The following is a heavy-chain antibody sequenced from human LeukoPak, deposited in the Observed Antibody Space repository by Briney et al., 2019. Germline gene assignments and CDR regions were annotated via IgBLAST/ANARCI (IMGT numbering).Heavy chain of an antibody. J-gene: IGHJ4*02. CDR2: ISAYNGNT. D-gene: IGHD2-15*01. V-gene: IGHV1-18*01. CDR1: GYTFTSYG. CDR3: ARDLIPYCSGGSCSLDY. Sequence: EASVKVSCKASGYTFTSYGISWVRQAPGHGLEWMGWISAYNGNTNYAQKLQGRVTMTTDTSTSTAYMELRSLRSDDTAVYYCARDLIPYCSGGSCSLDYWGQGTLVTVSS.